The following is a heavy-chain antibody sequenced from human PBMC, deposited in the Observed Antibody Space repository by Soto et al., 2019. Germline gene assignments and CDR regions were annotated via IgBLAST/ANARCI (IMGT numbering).Heavy chain of an antibody. CDR2: LSYEGSEE. Sequence: QVRLVESGGGVVQPGRSLRLSCAASEFNFGVFGMHWVRQAPGKGLEWLSVLSYEGSEEYYADSVRGRFTISRDNSKNTLFLQMDSLRVDDTGVYYCALTRRSSLLEVAGPGFEYWGQGTRVTVS. CDR3: ALTRRSSLLEVAGPGFEY. CDR1: EFNFGVFG. V-gene: IGHV3-30*03. D-gene: IGHD6-19*01. J-gene: IGHJ4*02.